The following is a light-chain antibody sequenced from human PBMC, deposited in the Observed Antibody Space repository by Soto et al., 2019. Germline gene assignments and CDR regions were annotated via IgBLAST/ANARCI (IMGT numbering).Light chain of an antibody. CDR1: QSVSSD. J-gene: IGKJ2*03. Sequence: EMVLTQSPATLSLSPGERATLSCRASQSVSSDLAWYQQKPGQAPRLLFYDASNRAAGIPARFSASGSGTDFTLTISRLEPEDFAICYCQRRRNWPAGSFGQGTKGESK. CDR3: QRRRNWPAGS. V-gene: IGKV3-11*01. CDR2: DAS.